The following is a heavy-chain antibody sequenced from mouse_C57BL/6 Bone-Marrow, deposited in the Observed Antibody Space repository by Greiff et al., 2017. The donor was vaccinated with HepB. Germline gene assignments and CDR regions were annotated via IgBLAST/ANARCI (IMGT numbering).Heavy chain of an antibody. CDR2: IDPEDGDT. V-gene: IGHV14-1*01. CDR1: GFNIKDYY. CDR3: TTFSYSNYAAWFAY. J-gene: IGHJ3*01. D-gene: IGHD2-5*01. Sequence: EVQLQQSGAELVRPGASVKLSCTASGFNIKDYYMHWVKQRPEQGLEWIGRIDPEDGDTEYAPKFQGKATMTADTSSNTVYLQLSSLTSEDTAVYYCTTFSYSNYAAWFAYWGQGTLVTVSA.